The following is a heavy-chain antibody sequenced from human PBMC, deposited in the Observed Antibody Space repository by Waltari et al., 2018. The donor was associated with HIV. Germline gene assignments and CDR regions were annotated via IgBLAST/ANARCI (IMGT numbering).Heavy chain of an antibody. Sequence: QLQLQESGPGLVKPSETLSPTCTAPGGSVSSSSYFWVWIRQPPGKGLEWVGRIYYTGRAYYNPSLKSRVTISVDTSKNQFSLKVTSVTAADTAVYYCARHALRVGAAYWNFDLWGRGTLVTVSS. V-gene: IGHV4-39*01. J-gene: IGHJ2*01. D-gene: IGHD1-26*01. CDR2: IYYTGRA. CDR1: GGSVSSSSYF. CDR3: ARHALRVGAAYWNFDL.